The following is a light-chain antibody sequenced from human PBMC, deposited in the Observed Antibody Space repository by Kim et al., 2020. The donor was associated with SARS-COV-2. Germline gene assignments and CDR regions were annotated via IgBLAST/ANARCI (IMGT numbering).Light chain of an antibody. CDR2: DAS. V-gene: IGKV1-5*01. CDR1: QSITSR. CDR3: QQYAVYSYT. J-gene: IGKJ2*01. Sequence: SASVGDRVTITCRASQSITSRLAWYQQKPGKAPKLLSYDASTLESGVPSRFSGGGSGTEFSLTISSLQPDDFATYYCQQYAVYSYTFGQGTKLEI.